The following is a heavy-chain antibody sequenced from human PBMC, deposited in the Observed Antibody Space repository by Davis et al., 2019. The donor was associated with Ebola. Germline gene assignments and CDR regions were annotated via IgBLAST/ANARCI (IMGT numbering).Heavy chain of an antibody. V-gene: IGHV3-7*01. CDR2: IKPDGSEK. Sequence: PGGSLRLSCAASGFTFSSYWMSWVRQAPGKGLEWVANIKPDGSEKYYVDSVKGRFTISRDNARNSFYLQMNSLRVEDTAVYYCARDNYWKLDYWGQGILVTVSS. D-gene: IGHD4-11*01. CDR3: ARDNYWKLDY. J-gene: IGHJ4*02. CDR1: GFTFSSYW.